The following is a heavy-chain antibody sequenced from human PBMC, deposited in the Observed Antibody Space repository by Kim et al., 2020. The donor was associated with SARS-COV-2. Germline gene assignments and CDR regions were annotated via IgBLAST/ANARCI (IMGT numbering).Heavy chain of an antibody. CDR3: AATYVWGSTDD. CDR2: T. V-gene: IGHV1-2*02. Sequence: TNYAQKFQGRVTMTRDTSISTAYMELSRLRSDDTAVYYCAATYVWGSTDDWGQGTLVTVSS. J-gene: IGHJ4*02. D-gene: IGHD3-16*01.